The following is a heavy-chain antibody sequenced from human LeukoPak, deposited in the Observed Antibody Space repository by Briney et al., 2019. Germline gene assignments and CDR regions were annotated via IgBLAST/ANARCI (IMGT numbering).Heavy chain of an antibody. D-gene: IGHD6-19*01. CDR1: GFTFSSYE. CDR2: ISSSGSTI. CDR3: ARDSIFFSSGWHVGPD. V-gene: IGHV3-48*03. Sequence: PGGSLRLSCASSGFTFSSYEMNWVRQAPGKGLEWVSYISSSGSTIYYADSVKGRFTISRDNAKNSLYLKMNSLRAEDTAVYYCARDSIFFSSGWHVGPDWGQGTLVTVSS. J-gene: IGHJ4*02.